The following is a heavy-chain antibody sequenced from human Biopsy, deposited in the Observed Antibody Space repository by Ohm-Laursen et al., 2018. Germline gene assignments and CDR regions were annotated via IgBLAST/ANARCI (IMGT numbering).Heavy chain of an antibody. J-gene: IGHJ1*01. Sequence: SSVKVSCKAPEGTFSNYGVNWVRQAPGQGLEWLGGNIPILGTGNYAQKFQDRVTVAADTSTSTTTMELRSLRSDDTAVYYCATKLTGYFHHWGQGTLVIVSS. CDR3: ATKLTGYFHH. V-gene: IGHV1-69*06. D-gene: IGHD3-9*01. CDR1: EGTFSNYG. CDR2: NIPILGTG.